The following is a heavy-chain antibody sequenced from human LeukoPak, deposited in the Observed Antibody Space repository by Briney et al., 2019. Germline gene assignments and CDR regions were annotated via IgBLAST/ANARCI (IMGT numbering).Heavy chain of an antibody. J-gene: IGHJ3*02. D-gene: IGHD2-15*01. V-gene: IGHV3-30*18. CDR3: AKLFARELYCSGGSCYPLDDAFDI. CDR2: ISYDGSNK. CDR1: GFTFSSYG. Sequence: GGSLRLSCAASGFTFSSYGMHWVRQAPGKGLEWVAVISYDGSNKYYADSVKGRFTISRDNSKNTLYLQMNSLRAEDTAVYYCAKLFARELYCSGGSCYPLDDAFDIWGQGTMVTVSS.